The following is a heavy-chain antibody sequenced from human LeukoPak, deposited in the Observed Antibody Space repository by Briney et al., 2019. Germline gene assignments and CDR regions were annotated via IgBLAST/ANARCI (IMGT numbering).Heavy chain of an antibody. CDR3: ARGYDFWSAPDAFDI. V-gene: IGHV1-2*02. Sequence: ASVKVSCKSSGYTFTGYYLHWVRQAPGQGLEWMGWINPNTGGTTYAEKVQGRVTMTRDTSISTAYMELNRLRSDGTAMYFCARGYDFWSAPDAFDIWGQGTMVTVSS. CDR1: GYTFTGYY. CDR2: INPNTGGT. J-gene: IGHJ3*02. D-gene: IGHD3-3*01.